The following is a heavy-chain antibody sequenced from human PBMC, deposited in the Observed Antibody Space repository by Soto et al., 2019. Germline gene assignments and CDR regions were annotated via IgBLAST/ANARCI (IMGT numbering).Heavy chain of an antibody. CDR3: AKATVPAAIDYYGMDV. D-gene: IGHD2-2*01. CDR2: ISGSGGST. Sequence: GGSLRLSCAASGFTFSSYAMSWVRQAPGKGLEWVSAISGSGGSTYYADSVKGRFTISRDNSKNTLYLQMNSLRAEDTAVYYCAKATVPAAIDYYGMDVWGQGTTVTVSS. V-gene: IGHV3-23*01. CDR1: GFTFSSYA. J-gene: IGHJ6*02.